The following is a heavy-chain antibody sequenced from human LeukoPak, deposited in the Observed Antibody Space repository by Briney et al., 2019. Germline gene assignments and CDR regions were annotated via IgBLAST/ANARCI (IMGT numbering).Heavy chain of an antibody. CDR3: AKHIAVAGVFDY. Sequence: PGGSLRLSCAASGFTFSYYAMNWVRHAPGKGLEWVSYIGVGSSSQYYGDSVKGRFTISRDNSKNTLYLQMNSLIAEDTAVYYCAKHIAVAGVFDYWGQGTLVTVSS. CDR2: IGVGSSSQ. V-gene: IGHV3-23*01. D-gene: IGHD6-19*01. J-gene: IGHJ4*02. CDR1: GFTFSYYA.